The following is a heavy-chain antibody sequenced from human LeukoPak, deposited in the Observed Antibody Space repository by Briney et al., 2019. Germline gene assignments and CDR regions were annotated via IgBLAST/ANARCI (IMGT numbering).Heavy chain of an antibody. CDR3: STDDFYGSGSMGGYFDY. D-gene: IGHD3-10*01. J-gene: IGHJ4*02. CDR1: GFTFSNAW. Sequence: PGGSLRLSCAASGFTFSNAWMSWVRQAPGKGLECVGRIKSKTDGGTTDYAAPVKGRFTISRDDSKNTLYLQMNSLKTEDTALYYCSTDDFYGSGSMGGYFDYWGQGTLVTVSS. V-gene: IGHV3-15*01. CDR2: IKSKTDGGTT.